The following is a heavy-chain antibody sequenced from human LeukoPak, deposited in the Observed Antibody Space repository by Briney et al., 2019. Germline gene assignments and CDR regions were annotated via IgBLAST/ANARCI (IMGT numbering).Heavy chain of an antibody. V-gene: IGHV3-23*01. Sequence: GGSLRLSCAASGFTFSSYAMYWVRQAPGKGLEWVSVIRGSGGGSYYGDSVKGRFTISRDNSKNTLYLQMNSLRAEDTAVYYCARGYRYGRYYFDYWGQGILVTVSS. CDR3: ARGYRYGRYYFDY. CDR2: IRGSGGGS. CDR1: GFTFSSYA. D-gene: IGHD5-18*01. J-gene: IGHJ4*02.